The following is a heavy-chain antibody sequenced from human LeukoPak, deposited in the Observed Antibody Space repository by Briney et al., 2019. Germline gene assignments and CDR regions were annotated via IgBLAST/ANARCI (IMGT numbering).Heavy chain of an antibody. CDR2: ISWNSGSI. Sequence: GGSLRLSCAASGFTFDDYAMHRVRQAPGKGLEWVSGISWNSGSIGYADSVKGRFTISRDNAKNSLYLQMNSLRAEDTAVYYCAKDIGSSSWYDAFDIWGQGTMVTVSS. V-gene: IGHV3-9*01. D-gene: IGHD6-13*01. CDR3: AKDIGSSSWYDAFDI. J-gene: IGHJ3*02. CDR1: GFTFDDYA.